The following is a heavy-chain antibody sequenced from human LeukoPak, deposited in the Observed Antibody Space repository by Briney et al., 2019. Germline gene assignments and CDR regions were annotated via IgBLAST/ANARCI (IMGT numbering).Heavy chain of an antibody. V-gene: IGHV3-48*03. CDR3: AREVYGRGHRFGPADY. CDR1: GFTFSSYE. CDR2: ISSSGSTI. D-gene: IGHD1-14*01. J-gene: IGHJ4*02. Sequence: GGSLRLSCAASGFTFSSYEMNWVRQAPGKGLEWVSYISSSGSTIYYADSVKGRFTISRDNAKNSLYLQMNSLRAEDTAVYYCAREVYGRGHRFGPADYWGQGTLVTVSS.